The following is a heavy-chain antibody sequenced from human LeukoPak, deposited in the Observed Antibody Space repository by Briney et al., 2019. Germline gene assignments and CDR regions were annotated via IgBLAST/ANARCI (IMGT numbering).Heavy chain of an antibody. CDR2: INHSGST. J-gene: IGHJ5*02. CDR1: GGSFSGYY. Sequence: SETLSLTCAVYGGSFSGYYWSWIRQPPGKGLEWIGEINHSGSTNYNPSLKSRVTISVDASKNQFSLKLSSVTAADTAVYYCARVIAVAGHGNWFDPWGQGTLVTVSS. V-gene: IGHV4-34*01. D-gene: IGHD6-19*01. CDR3: ARVIAVAGHGNWFDP.